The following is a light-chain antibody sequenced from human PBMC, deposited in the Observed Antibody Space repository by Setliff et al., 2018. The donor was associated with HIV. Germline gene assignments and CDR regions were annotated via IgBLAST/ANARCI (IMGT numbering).Light chain of an antibody. V-gene: IGLV2-14*01. Sequence: QSALAQPASVSGSPGQSITISCTGTSSDVGGYNYVSWYQQHPGKAPKLIIYEVTNRPSGVSNRFSGSKSGNTASLTISGLQAEDEADYYCSSYRSSDTGVFGTGTKVT. CDR1: SSDVGGYNY. J-gene: IGLJ1*01. CDR2: EVT. CDR3: SSYRSSDTGV.